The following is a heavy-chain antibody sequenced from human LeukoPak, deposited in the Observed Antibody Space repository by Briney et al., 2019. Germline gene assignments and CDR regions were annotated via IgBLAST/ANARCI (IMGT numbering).Heavy chain of an antibody. CDR3: AREDYYDSGSNDY. V-gene: IGHV1-8*03. D-gene: IGHD3-22*01. J-gene: IGHJ4*02. Sequence: ASVKVSCKASGGTFSNYAINWVRQAPGQGLEWMGWMNPNSGNTAYAQKFQGRVTITRNTSISTVYMELSSLRSEDTAVYYCAREDYYDSGSNDYWGQGTLVTVSS. CDR1: GGTFSNYA. CDR2: MNPNSGNT.